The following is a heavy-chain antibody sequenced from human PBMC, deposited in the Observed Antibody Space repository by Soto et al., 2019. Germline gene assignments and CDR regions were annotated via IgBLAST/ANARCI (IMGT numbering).Heavy chain of an antibody. CDR2: ISYSGSII. J-gene: IGHJ4*02. Sequence: EVQLVESGGGLVQPGGSLRLSCAASGFTFSSYVMSWVRQAPGKGLEWISYISYSGSIIYYADSVKGRFTIARDNAKSSLYLQMNSLRDEDTAVYYCARDLGYDTSGSSPSYFDLWGQGTLVTVSS. CDR3: ARDLGYDTSGSSPSYFDL. D-gene: IGHD3-22*01. V-gene: IGHV3-48*03. CDR1: GFTFSSYV.